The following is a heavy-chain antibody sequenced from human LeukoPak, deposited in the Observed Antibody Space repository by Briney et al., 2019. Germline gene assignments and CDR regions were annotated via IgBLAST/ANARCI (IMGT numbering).Heavy chain of an antibody. CDR3: ARSGGEAAAATDY. CDR1: GYSINTGYY. J-gene: IGHJ4*02. V-gene: IGHV4-38-2*02. CDR2: IYHSGST. D-gene: IGHD6-25*01. Sequence: SETLSLTCTVSGYSINTGYYWGWIRQPPGKGLEWIGIIYHSGSTYYNTSLESRVTISVDTSKNQFSLRMTSVTAADTAVYYCARSGGEAAAATDYWGPGTLVTVSS.